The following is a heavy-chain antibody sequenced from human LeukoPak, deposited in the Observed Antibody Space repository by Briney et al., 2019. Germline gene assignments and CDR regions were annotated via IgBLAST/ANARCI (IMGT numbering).Heavy chain of an antibody. CDR2: IIPIFGTA. V-gene: IGHV1-69*05. CDR3: ARVDRYYFYLDV. CDR1: GGTSSTYT. J-gene: IGHJ6*03. Sequence: SVKVSCKASGGTSSTYTITWVRQAPGQGLEWMGGIIPIFGTANYAQKFQGRVTITTDESTSTAYTELSSLISEDTAIYYCARVDRYYFYLDVWGKGTTVTVSS.